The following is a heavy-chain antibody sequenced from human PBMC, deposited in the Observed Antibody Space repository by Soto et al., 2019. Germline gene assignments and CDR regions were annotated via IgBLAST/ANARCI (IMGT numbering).Heavy chain of an antibody. CDR2: IYYSGST. CDR1: GGSISSGGYY. Sequence: QVQLQESGPGLVKPSQTLSLTCTVSGGSISSGGYYWSWIRQHPGKGLEWIGYIYYSGSTYYNPFLKSRVTISVETAKTQFSLKLSSVTAADTAVYYCAGGGIVVVVAARDAFDIWGQGTMVTVSS. CDR3: AGGGIVVVVAARDAFDI. J-gene: IGHJ3*02. V-gene: IGHV4-31*03. D-gene: IGHD2-15*01.